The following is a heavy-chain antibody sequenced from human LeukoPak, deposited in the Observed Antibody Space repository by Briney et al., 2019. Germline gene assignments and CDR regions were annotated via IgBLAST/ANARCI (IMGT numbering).Heavy chain of an antibody. J-gene: IGHJ4*02. CDR1: GFTFSSYA. CDR3: ARETNDILTGFSSDY. V-gene: IGHV3-23*01. D-gene: IGHD3-9*01. CDR2: ISGSGGST. Sequence: GGSLRLSCAASGFTFSSYAMSWVRQAPGKGLEWVSAISGSGGSTYYADSVKGRFTISRDNAKNSLYLQMNSLRDEDTAVYYCARETNDILTGFSSDYWGQGTLVTVSS.